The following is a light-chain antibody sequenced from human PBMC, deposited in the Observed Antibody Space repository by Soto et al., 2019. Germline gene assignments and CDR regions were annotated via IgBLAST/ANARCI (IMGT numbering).Light chain of an antibody. CDR2: GAS. Sequence: EIVMTHSPATLSVSPGERATLSCRASQSVSNNLAWYQQKPGQAPRLLIYGASTRATAIPARFSGSGSGTEFTLTISSQQSEDFAVYFCQQYDKWPYTFGQGTKLEIK. CDR3: QQYDKWPYT. V-gene: IGKV3-15*01. J-gene: IGKJ2*01. CDR1: QSVSNN.